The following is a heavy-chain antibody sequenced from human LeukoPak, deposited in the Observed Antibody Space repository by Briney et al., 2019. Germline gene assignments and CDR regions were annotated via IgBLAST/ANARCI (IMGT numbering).Heavy chain of an antibody. Sequence: GGSLRLSCAASGFTFSSYVMHWVRQAPGKGLEWVAVISYDGSNKYYADSVKGRFTISRDNSKNTLYLQMNSLRAEDTAVYYCARGEAAPYYYMDVWGKGTTVTVSS. CDR3: ARGEAAPYYYMDV. CDR1: GFTFSSYV. D-gene: IGHD6-13*01. J-gene: IGHJ6*03. CDR2: ISYDGSNK. V-gene: IGHV3-30-3*01.